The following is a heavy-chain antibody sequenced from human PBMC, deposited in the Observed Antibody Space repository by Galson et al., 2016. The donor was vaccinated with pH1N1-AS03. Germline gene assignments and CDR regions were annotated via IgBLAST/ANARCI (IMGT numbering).Heavy chain of an antibody. J-gene: IGHJ4*02. V-gene: IGHV3-23*01. D-gene: IGHD4-17*01. CDR2: VVTSGDT. CDR1: GFRLTSIA. CDR3: AKDRAYDDSQWVFDY. Sequence: SLRLSCAASGFRLTSIAMTWVRQAPGKGLEWVSGVVTSGDTYFADSVKGRFSISRDDSKNTMYLQMDSLGVEDTAIYYCAKDRAYDDSQWVFDYWGQGNPVTVSS.